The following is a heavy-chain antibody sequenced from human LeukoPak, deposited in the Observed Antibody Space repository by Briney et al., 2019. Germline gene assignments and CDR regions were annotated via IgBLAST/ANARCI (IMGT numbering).Heavy chain of an antibody. CDR1: GFTFSSYA. J-gene: IGHJ4*02. D-gene: IGHD1-7*01. CDR3: ARAHNWKYGSFDF. V-gene: IGHV3-23*01. CDR2: ISGRDSST. Sequence: GGSLRLSCAASGFTFSSYAMNWVRQAPGKGLEWVSAISGRDSSTYYADSVKGRFTISRDNSKNTLYLQMNSLRAEDTAVYYCARAHNWKYGSFDFWGQGTLVTVSS.